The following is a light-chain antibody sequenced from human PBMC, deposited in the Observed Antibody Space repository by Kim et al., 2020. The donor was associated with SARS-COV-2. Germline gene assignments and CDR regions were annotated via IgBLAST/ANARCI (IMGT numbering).Light chain of an antibody. Sequence: GGDRVTMTCRASESIGTLLGWYQQKPGQAPKVLLDKASSLETGVPSRFSGSVSVTHFTIPISSLQPEDFATYYCHQYNSYSRTFGQGTKVDIK. CDR2: KAS. J-gene: IGKJ1*01. CDR3: HQYNSYSRT. CDR1: ESIGTL. V-gene: IGKV1-5*03.